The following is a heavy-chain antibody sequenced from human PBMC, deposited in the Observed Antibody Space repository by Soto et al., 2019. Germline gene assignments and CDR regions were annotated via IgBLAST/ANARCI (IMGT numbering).Heavy chain of an antibody. D-gene: IGHD3-3*01. Sequence: QVQLVESGGGVVQPGTSLRLSCTVSGCTFSHYGFYWVRQPPGKGLEWVAFIWHDGSKKYYADSVKGRFTISRDSSKNTVFLEMNSLGGEDTAVYYCARDWWDGRFFFGGGGCVGDFWGQGTMVTVSS. V-gene: IGHV3-33*01. CDR3: ARDWWDGRFFFGGGGCVGDF. CDR2: IWHDGSKK. J-gene: IGHJ4*02. CDR1: GCTFSHYG.